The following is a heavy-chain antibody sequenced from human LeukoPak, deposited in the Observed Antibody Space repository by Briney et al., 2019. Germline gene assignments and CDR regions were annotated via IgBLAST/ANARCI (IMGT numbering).Heavy chain of an antibody. D-gene: IGHD6-19*01. J-gene: IGHJ4*02. CDR1: GFTLSSYE. V-gene: IGHV3-48*03. CDR3: ARDQWLDY. CDR2: ISSSATDI. Sequence: PGGSLRLSCAASGFTLSSYEMNWVRQAPGKGLEWVSYISSSATDIQYADSVKGRFTVSRDNAKNSLYLQMNSLRAEDTAVYYCARDQWLDYWGQGTLVTVSS.